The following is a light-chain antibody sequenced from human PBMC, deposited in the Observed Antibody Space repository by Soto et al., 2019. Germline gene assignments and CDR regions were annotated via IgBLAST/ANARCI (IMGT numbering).Light chain of an antibody. J-gene: IGKJ1*01. V-gene: IGKV3-15*01. CDR3: QQYNNWPPDWT. CDR2: GAS. Sequence: EIVMTQSPATLSVSPGERATLSCRASQSVGSYLAWYQQKPGQAPRLLIYGASTRATGIQARFSGSGSGTEFTLTISSLQSEDFAIYFCQQYNNWPPDWTFGQGTKVEIK. CDR1: QSVGSY.